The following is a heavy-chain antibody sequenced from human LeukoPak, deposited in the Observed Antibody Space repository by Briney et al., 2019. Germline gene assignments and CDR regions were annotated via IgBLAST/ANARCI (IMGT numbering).Heavy chain of an antibody. J-gene: IGHJ4*02. V-gene: IGHV3-30*12. CDR2: ISYDGSNK. D-gene: IGHD2-2*01. CDR1: DITFSSYG. CDR3: ARDGSRVVPAAIVDY. Sequence: GGSLRLSCAASDITFSSYGMHWVRQAPGKGLEWVAVISYDGSNKYYADSVKGRFTISRDNAKNSLYLQMNSLRAEDTAVYYCARDGSRVVPAAIVDYWGQGTLVTVSS.